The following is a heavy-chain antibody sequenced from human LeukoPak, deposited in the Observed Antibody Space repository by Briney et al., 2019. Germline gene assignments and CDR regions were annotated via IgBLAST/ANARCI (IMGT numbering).Heavy chain of an antibody. Sequence: SDTLSLTCTVSGGSISSSSYYWGWIRQSPGKGLEWIGSFYYSGTTYYNPSLESRVTISDDMSRNRFSLMLTSVTAADTAIYYCARHIPDYFYYYLDVWGTGTTVIVSS. CDR1: GGSISSSSYY. J-gene: IGHJ6*03. CDR3: ARHIPDYFYYYLDV. V-gene: IGHV4-39*01. CDR2: FYYSGTT.